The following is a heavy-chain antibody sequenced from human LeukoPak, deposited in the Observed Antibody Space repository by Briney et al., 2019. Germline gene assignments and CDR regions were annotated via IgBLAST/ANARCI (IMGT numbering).Heavy chain of an antibody. V-gene: IGHV3-23*01. D-gene: IGHD6-19*01. CDR1: GFTFSNHA. CDR3: AKERGYTSGLGSLDY. Sequence: GGSLRLSCAASGFTFSNHAMSWVRQVPGRGLEWVSTISGSGGSTYYAYALKGRITITRDNSKNTLYLQMKSLRAEDTAIYYCAKERGYTSGLGSLDYWGQGTLVTVSS. J-gene: IGHJ4*02. CDR2: ISGSGGST.